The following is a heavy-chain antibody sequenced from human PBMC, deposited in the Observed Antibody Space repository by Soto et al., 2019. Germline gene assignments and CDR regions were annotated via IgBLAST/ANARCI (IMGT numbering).Heavy chain of an antibody. CDR1: GYTFTSYD. J-gene: IGHJ4*02. D-gene: IGHD3-10*01. Sequence: QVQLVQSGAEVKKPGASVKVSCKASGYTFTSYDINWVRQATGQGLEWMGWVNPNTGNTGYARKFQGRVTMTRNTSISTAYRELDSLRSEETAVEYCVRLFYYGSGSWVEWGKGTRVTFSS. V-gene: IGHV1-8*01. CDR3: VRLFYYGSGSWVE. CDR2: VNPNTGNT.